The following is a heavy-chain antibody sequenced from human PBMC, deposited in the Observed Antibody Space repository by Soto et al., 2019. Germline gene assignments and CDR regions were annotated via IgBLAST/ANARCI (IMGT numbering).Heavy chain of an antibody. CDR1: GGTFSSYA. V-gene: IGHV1-69*12. Sequence: QVQLVQSGAEVKKPGSSVKVSCKASGGTFSSYAINWVRQAPGQGLEWMGGIIPIFATADYAQKFQGRVTIHADESTSTAYMELSSLRSEDTAVYYCAQCLLGVNYFYGMDVWGQGATVTVSS. D-gene: IGHD3-16*01. J-gene: IGHJ6*02. CDR3: AQCLLGVNYFYGMDV. CDR2: IIPIFATA.